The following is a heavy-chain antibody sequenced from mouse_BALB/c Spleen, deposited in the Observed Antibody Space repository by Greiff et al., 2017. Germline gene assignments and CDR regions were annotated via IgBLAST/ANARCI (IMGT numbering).Heavy chain of an antibody. CDR1: GFTFSDYY. V-gene: IGHV5-4*02. J-gene: IGHJ3*01. Sequence: EVKLVESGGGLVKPGGSLKLSCAASGFTFSDYYMYWVRQTPEKRLVWVATISDGGSYTYYPDSVKGRFTISRDNAKNNLYLQMSSLKSEDTAMYYCARGGFAYWGQGTLVTVSA. CDR3: ARGGFAY. CDR2: ISDGGSYT.